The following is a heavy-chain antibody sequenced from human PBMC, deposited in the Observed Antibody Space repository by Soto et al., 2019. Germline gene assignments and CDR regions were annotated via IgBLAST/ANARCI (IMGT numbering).Heavy chain of an antibody. J-gene: IGHJ3*02. V-gene: IGHV3-9*01. Sequence: EVQVVESAGGLVQPGRSLRLSCAASRFTFGDYGMHWVRQVSGKGPEWVSGISWNGGNIGYADSVKGRFTISRDNAKSSLYLQMDSLRVEDTALYYCAKDMAGTGAFDMWGQGTMVTVSS. D-gene: IGHD1-1*01. CDR2: ISWNGGNI. CDR3: AKDMAGTGAFDM. CDR1: RFTFGDYG.